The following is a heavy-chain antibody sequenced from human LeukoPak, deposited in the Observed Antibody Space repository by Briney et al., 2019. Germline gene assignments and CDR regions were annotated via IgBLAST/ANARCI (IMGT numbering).Heavy chain of an antibody. D-gene: IGHD6-13*01. J-gene: IGHJ4*02. Sequence: PSATLSLTCSVSGGSISSYYWSWIRQPPGKGLEWIGYIYDGGSTNYNPPLRSRVTISVDTSKKQFSLKLSSVTAADTAVYYCARSHDSSRWSFDYWGQGTLVTVSS. CDR3: ARSHDSSRWSFDY. V-gene: IGHV4-59*08. CDR1: GGSISSYY. CDR2: IYDGGST.